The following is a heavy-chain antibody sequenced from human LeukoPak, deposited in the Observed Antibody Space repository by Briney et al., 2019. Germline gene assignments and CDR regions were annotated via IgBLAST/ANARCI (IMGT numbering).Heavy chain of an antibody. CDR2: IYYGGST. Sequence: SETLSLTCTVSSGSINSNSNYWGWIRQPPGKGLEWIGSIYYGGSTYYDPSLKRRVTISVDTSKNQFSLKLSSVTAADTAVYYCARLRSYYYDSSGYFSGGQGTLVTVSS. CDR3: ARLRSYYYDSSGYFS. V-gene: IGHV4-39*01. CDR1: SGSINSNSNY. D-gene: IGHD3-22*01. J-gene: IGHJ4*02.